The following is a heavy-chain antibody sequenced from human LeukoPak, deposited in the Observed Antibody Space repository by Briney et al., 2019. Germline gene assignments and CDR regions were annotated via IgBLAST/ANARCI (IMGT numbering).Heavy chain of an antibody. J-gene: IGHJ6*03. Sequence: VKVSCRASGYIFTGYFIYWVRQAPGQGLEWMGWINPNSGGTNCAQNFQGRVTMTRDTSISTAYMELSRLRSDDTAVYYCVRSGSGNGYGWDVGVWGKGTTVTV. CDR2: INPNSGGT. CDR1: GYIFTGYF. V-gene: IGHV1-2*02. CDR3: VRSGSGNGYGWDVGV. D-gene: IGHD3-16*01.